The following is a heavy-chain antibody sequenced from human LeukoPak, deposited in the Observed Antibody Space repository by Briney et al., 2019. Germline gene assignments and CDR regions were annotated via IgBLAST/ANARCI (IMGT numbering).Heavy chain of an antibody. CDR3: TREPSPTYYYDSGGYYLDY. J-gene: IGHJ4*02. D-gene: IGHD3-22*01. Sequence: GGSLRLSCAASGFTFTSFWMRWVRQAPGKGLEWVANINEDGSEKNYVASVMGRFTISRDNAKNSLSLQMNSLRAEDTAVYYCTREPSPTYYYDSGGYYLDYWGQGTLVTVSS. CDR2: INEDGSEK. V-gene: IGHV3-7*01. CDR1: GFTFTSFW.